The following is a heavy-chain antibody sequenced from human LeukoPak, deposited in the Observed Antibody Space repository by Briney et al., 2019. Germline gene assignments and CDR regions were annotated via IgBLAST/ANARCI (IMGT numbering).Heavy chain of an antibody. Sequence: PGGSLRLSCAASGFTFSSYSMNWVRQAPGKGLEWVSSISSSSSYIYYADSVKGRFTISRDNAKNSLSLQMNSLSAEDTAVYYCARDRGSSSWDYYYYMDVWGKGTTVTVSS. CDR2: ISSSSSYI. D-gene: IGHD6-6*01. CDR1: GFTFSSYS. V-gene: IGHV3-21*01. J-gene: IGHJ6*03. CDR3: ARDRGSSSWDYYYYMDV.